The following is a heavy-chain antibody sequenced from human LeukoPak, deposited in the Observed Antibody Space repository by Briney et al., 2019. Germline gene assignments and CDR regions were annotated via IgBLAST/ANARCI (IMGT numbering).Heavy chain of an antibody. V-gene: IGHV3-48*02. J-gene: IGHJ4*02. Sequence: GGSLRLSCAASGFTFSGYSMTWVRQAPGKGLEWVSYISGSGSATSYADSVEGRFTISRDNAKNSLYLQMDSLRDEDTAVYYCARERIAMAGTGRYYFDYWGQGTLVAVSS. D-gene: IGHD6-19*01. CDR2: ISGSGSAT. CDR3: ARERIAMAGTGRYYFDY. CDR1: GFTFSGYS.